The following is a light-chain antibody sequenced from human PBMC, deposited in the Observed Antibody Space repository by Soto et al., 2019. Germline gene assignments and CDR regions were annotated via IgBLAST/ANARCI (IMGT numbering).Light chain of an antibody. Sequence: EIVMTQSPATLSVSPGESATLSCRASQSVSSNLAWYQQKPGQAPRLLIYGASTRATGIPDRFSGSGSGTEFTLTISSLQSEDFAVYYCQQYNNWPPYTFGQGTKLESK. J-gene: IGKJ2*01. CDR3: QQYNNWPPYT. V-gene: IGKV3-15*01. CDR1: QSVSSN. CDR2: GAS.